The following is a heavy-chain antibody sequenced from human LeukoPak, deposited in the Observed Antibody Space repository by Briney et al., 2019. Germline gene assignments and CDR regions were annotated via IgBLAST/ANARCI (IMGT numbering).Heavy chain of an antibody. CDR2: IKQDGSEK. J-gene: IGHJ3*01. V-gene: IGHV3-7*04. D-gene: IGHD2/OR15-2a*01. CDR1: GFTFSNYW. CDR3: ARGGFYTDPDAFDV. Sequence: GGSLRLSCAASGFTFSNYWMSWVRQAPGIGLQWVANIKQDGSEKYYVDSVKGRFTISRDNTKNSLSLQMNSLRVEDTAVYYCARGGFYTDPDAFDVWGQGTMVTVSS.